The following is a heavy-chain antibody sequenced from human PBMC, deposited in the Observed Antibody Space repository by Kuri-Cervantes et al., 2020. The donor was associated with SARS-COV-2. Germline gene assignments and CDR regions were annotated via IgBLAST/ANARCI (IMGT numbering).Heavy chain of an antibody. V-gene: IGHV4-4*02. CDR1: GGSISSSNW. D-gene: IGHD2-8*02. Sequence: GSLRLSCAVSGGSISSSNWWSWVRQPPGKGLEWIGEIYHSGSTNYNPSLKSRVTISVDKSKNQFSLKLSSVTAADTAVYYCARRGLGYCTGGVCYNAFDIWGQGTMVT. CDR2: IYHSGST. J-gene: IGHJ3*02. CDR3: ARRGLGYCTGGVCYNAFDI.